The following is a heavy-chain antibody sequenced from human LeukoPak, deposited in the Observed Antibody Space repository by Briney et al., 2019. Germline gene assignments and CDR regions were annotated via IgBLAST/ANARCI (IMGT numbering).Heavy chain of an antibody. D-gene: IGHD3-22*01. CDR3: AKGDYYDSSGYQAYFDY. CDR1: GFTFSSYA. CDR2: ISGSGGST. Sequence: PGGSLRLSCAASGFTFSSYAMSWVRQAPGKGLEWVSAISGSGGSTYYADSVKGRFTISRDNSKNTLYLQMNSLRAEDTAVYYCAKGDYYDSSGYQAYFDYWGQGTLVTVSS. J-gene: IGHJ4*02. V-gene: IGHV3-23*01.